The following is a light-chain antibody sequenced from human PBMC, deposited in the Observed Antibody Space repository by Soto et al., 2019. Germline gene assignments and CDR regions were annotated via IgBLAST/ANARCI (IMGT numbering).Light chain of an antibody. CDR2: DAS. V-gene: IGKV3-11*01. CDR1: QSVSSY. Sequence: EIVLTQSPATLSLSPGERATLSCSASQSVSSYLAWYQQKPGQAPRLLIYDASNRATGIPARFSGSGSGTDFTLTISSLEPEDFAVYYCQHRSNWPRTFXQGTKVDIK. CDR3: QHRSNWPRT. J-gene: IGKJ1*01.